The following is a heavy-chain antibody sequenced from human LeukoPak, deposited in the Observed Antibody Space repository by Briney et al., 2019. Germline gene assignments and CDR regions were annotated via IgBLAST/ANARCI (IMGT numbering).Heavy chain of an antibody. V-gene: IGHV1-69*04. CDR3: ARLAMATKNDY. CDR1: GGTFSSYA. D-gene: IGHD5-18*01. Sequence: GASVKVSCKASGGTFSSYAISWVRQAPGQGLEWMGRIIPILGIANYAQKFQGRVTITADKSTRTAYMELSSLRSEDTAVYYCARLAMATKNDYWGQGTLVTVSS. J-gene: IGHJ4*02. CDR2: IIPILGIA.